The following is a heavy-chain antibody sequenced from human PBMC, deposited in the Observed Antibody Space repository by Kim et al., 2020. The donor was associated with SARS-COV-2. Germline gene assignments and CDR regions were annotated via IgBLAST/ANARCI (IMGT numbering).Heavy chain of an antibody. CDR2: IYHSGST. CDR1: GGSISSSNW. J-gene: IGHJ5*02. Sequence: SETLSLTCAVSGGSISSSNWWSWVRQPPGKGLEWIGEIYHSGSTNYNPSLKSRVTISVDKSKNQFSLKLSSVTAADTAVYYCAGGGRGYSGYDKRAGDWFDPWGQGTLVTVSS. V-gene: IGHV4-4*02. CDR3: AGGGRGYSGYDKRAGDWFDP. D-gene: IGHD5-12*01.